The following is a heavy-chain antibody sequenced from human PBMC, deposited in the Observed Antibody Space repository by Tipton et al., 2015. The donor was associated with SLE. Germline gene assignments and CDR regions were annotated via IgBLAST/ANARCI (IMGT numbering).Heavy chain of an antibody. D-gene: IGHD3-10*01. CDR1: EFTFVSYS. Sequence: SLRLSCATSEFTFVSYSMNWVRQAPGKGLEWVAFIRYDGSNKNHSASVKGRFTISRDKSKNTLYLQMNSLRVEDTAVYHCARDVPGDGIDSWGQGTLVTVSS. V-gene: IGHV3-30*02. CDR2: IRYDGSNK. J-gene: IGHJ4*02. CDR3: ARDVPGDGIDS.